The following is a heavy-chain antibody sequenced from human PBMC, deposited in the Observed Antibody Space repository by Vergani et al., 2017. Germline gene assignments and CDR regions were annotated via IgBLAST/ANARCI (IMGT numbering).Heavy chain of an antibody. Sequence: VQLVQSGAEVKKPGASVKVSCKASGYTFTGYWIGWVRQMPGIGLEWMGIIYPGDSDTRYSPSFHGQVTISADKSISTAYLQWSSLKASDTAMYYCARHVWEMATIVDYWGQGTLVTVSS. CDR2: IYPGDSDT. D-gene: IGHD5-24*01. J-gene: IGHJ4*02. CDR3: ARHVWEMATIVDY. CDR1: GYTFTGYW. V-gene: IGHV5-51*01.